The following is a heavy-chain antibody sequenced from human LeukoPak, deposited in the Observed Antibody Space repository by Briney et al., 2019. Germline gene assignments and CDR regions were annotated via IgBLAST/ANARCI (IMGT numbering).Heavy chain of an antibody. CDR2: IRYDGSTK. D-gene: IGHD6-19*01. Sequence: GGSLRLSCAASGFTFSSYGMHWVRQAPGKGLEWVAFIRYDGSTKYYADSVKGRFTISRDNSKNTVSLQMNGLRAEDTAVYYCASEGSYSSGAWGQGTLVTVSS. J-gene: IGHJ4*02. V-gene: IGHV3-30*02. CDR3: ASEGSYSSGA. CDR1: GFTFSSYG.